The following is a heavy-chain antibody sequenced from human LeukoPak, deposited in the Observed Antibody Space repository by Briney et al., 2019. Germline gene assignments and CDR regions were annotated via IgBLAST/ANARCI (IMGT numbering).Heavy chain of an antibody. Sequence: ASVKVSCKASGYTFTSYGISWVRQAPGQGLEWMGWISAYNGNTNCAQKLQGRVTMTTDTSTSTAYMELRSLRSDDTAVYYCARVIRRSTMVRGVTENWFDPWGQGTLVTVSS. CDR2: ISAYNGNT. CDR3: ARVIRRSTMVRGVTENWFDP. D-gene: IGHD3-10*01. J-gene: IGHJ5*02. CDR1: GYTFTSYG. V-gene: IGHV1-18*01.